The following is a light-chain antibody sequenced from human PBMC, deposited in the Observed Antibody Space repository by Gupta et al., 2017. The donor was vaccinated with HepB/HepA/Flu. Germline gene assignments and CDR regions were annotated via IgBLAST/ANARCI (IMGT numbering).Light chain of an antibody. V-gene: IGLV3-1*01. CDR3: QAWDSSTAPYV. CDR2: EDN. J-gene: IGLJ1*01. CDR1: KLEDKY. Sequence: SSALTQPPSVSVSPGQTASITCSGDKLEDKYTAWYQQKPGQSPVLVIYEDNKRPSGIPERFSGSDSGNTATLTISGTQARDEADYYCQAWDSSTAPYVFGTGTKVTVL.